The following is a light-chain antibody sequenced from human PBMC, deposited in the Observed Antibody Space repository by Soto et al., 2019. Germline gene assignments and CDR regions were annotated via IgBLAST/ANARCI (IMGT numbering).Light chain of an antibody. Sequence: ETVMTQSPGTLSLSPGERATLSCRASQSVSSGYLAWYQQKPGQAPRHLILGASNRATGIPDRFTGSGSGTDFTLTISRREPEDFAVYYCQQYRIEQNTFGQGTKLEIK. CDR2: GAS. J-gene: IGKJ2*01. CDR1: QSVSSGY. V-gene: IGKV3-20*01. CDR3: QQYRIEQNT.